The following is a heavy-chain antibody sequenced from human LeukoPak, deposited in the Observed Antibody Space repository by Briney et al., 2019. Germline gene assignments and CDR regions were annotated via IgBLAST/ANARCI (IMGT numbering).Heavy chain of an antibody. D-gene: IGHD5/OR15-5a*01. CDR3: ARGDIASYYYYMDV. Sequence: ASVKVSCKASGYTFTGYYMHWVRQAPGQGLEWMGWMNPNSGNTGYAQKFQGRVTITRNTSISTAYMELSSLRSEDTAVYYCARGDIASYYYYMDVWGKGTTVTVSS. CDR2: MNPNSGNT. V-gene: IGHV1-8*03. J-gene: IGHJ6*03. CDR1: GYTFTGYY.